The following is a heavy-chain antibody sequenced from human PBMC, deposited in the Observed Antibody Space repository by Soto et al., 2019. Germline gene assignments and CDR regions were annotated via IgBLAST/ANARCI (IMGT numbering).Heavy chain of an antibody. Sequence: GESLKISCKGSGYSFTSYWISWVRQMPGKGLEWMGRIDPNDSYTKYSPSFQGHVTISADKSISTAYLQWSSLKASDTAMYYCAREVVPAAIAQHWGQGTLVTVSS. J-gene: IGHJ1*01. D-gene: IGHD2-2*01. CDR2: IDPNDSYT. CDR1: GYSFTSYW. CDR3: AREVVPAAIAQH. V-gene: IGHV5-10-1*01.